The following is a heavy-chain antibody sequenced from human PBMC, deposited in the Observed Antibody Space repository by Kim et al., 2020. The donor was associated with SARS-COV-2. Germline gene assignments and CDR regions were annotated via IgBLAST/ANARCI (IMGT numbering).Heavy chain of an antibody. J-gene: IGHJ5*02. D-gene: IGHD4-17*01. CDR3: AREASYRDRMTTVTTFTDNWFDP. CDR2: IYYSGST. Sequence: SETLSLTCTVSGGSISSGGYYWSWIRQHPGKGLEWIGYIYYSGSTYYNPSLKSRVTISVDTSKNQFSLKLSSVTAADTAVYYCAREASYRDRMTTVTTFTDNWFDPWGQGTLVTVSS. V-gene: IGHV4-31*03. CDR1: GGSISSGGYY.